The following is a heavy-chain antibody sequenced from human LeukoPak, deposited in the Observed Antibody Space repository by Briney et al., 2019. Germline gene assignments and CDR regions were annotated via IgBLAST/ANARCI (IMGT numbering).Heavy chain of an antibody. V-gene: IGHV3-21*01. Sequence: PGGSLRLSCAASGLTFSSYSMNWVRQAPGKGLEWVSSISSSSSYIYYADSVKGRFTISRDNAKNSLCLQMNSLRAEDTAVYYCARDQGRSPLHDAFDIWGQGTMVTVSS. CDR2: ISSSSSYI. CDR3: ARDQGRSPLHDAFDI. CDR1: GLTFSSYS. D-gene: IGHD2-15*01. J-gene: IGHJ3*02.